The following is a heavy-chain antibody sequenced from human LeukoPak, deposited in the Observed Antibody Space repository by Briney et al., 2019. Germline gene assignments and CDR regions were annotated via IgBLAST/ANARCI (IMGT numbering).Heavy chain of an antibody. J-gene: IGHJ4*02. Sequence: GRSLRLSCAASGFTFDDYAMHWVRQAPGKGLEWVSGISWNGGRLGYADSVKGRFAISRDNAKNSLYLQMSSLRAEDTAFYYCAKGSGQYGAYDSSGLDYWGQGTLVTVSS. D-gene: IGHD3-22*01. CDR1: GFTFDDYA. V-gene: IGHV3-9*01. CDR3: AKGSGQYGAYDSSGLDY. CDR2: ISWNGGRL.